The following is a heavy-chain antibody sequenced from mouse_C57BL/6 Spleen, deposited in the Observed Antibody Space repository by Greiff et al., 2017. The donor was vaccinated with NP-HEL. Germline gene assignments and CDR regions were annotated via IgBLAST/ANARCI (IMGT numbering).Heavy chain of an antibody. D-gene: IGHD2-3*01. J-gene: IGHJ3*01. CDR1: GYAFSSYW. CDR2: IYPGDGDT. V-gene: IGHV1-80*01. Sequence: QVQLKESGAELVKPGASVKISCKASGYAFSSYWMNWVKQRPGKGLEWIGQIYPGDGDTNYNGKFKGKATLTADKSSSTAYMQLSSLTSEDAAVYFCARSMGGTGFAYWGQGTLVTVSA. CDR3: ARSMGGTGFAY.